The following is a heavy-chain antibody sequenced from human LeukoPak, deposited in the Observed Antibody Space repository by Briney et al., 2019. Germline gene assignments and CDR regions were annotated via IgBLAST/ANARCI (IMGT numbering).Heavy chain of an antibody. Sequence: PETLSLTCTISGGSISSYSWSWIRQPPGKGLEWIGYIYYSGNTNYNPSLKSRVTISVDTSKNQFSLRLTSVTAADTAVYYCARHSDTTGDFYYMDVWGKGTTVTVSS. CDR1: GGSISSYS. J-gene: IGHJ6*03. CDR3: ARHSDTTGDFYYMDV. CDR2: IYYSGNT. V-gene: IGHV4-59*08. D-gene: IGHD1-1*01.